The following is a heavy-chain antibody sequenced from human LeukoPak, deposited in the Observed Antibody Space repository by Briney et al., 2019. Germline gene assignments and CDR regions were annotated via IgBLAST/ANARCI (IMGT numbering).Heavy chain of an antibody. J-gene: IGHJ6*03. CDR3: ARGSNAVAGTTYYYYYMDV. CDR2: ISYDGSNK. D-gene: IGHD6-19*01. CDR1: GFTFSSYA. Sequence: GGSLRLSCAASGFTFSSYAMHWVRQAPGKGLEWVAVISYDGSNKYYADSVKGRFTISRDNSKNTLYLQMDSLRAEDTVVYYCARGSNAVAGTTYYYYYMDVWGKGTTVTVSS. V-gene: IGHV3-30*01.